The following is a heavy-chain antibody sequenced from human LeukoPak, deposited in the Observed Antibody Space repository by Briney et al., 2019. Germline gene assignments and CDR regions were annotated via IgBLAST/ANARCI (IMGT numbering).Heavy chain of an antibody. CDR2: INPNSGGT. J-gene: IGHJ4*02. V-gene: IGHV1-2*02. CDR1: GYTFTGYY. D-gene: IGHD6-13*01. Sequence: ASVKVSCKASGYTFTGYYMHWVRQAPGQGLEWMGWINPNSGGTNYAQKFQGRVTMTRDTSISTAYMELSRLRSDDTAVYYCASESPGDSSSWSPAVRFDYWGQGTLVTVSS. CDR3: ASESPGDSSSWSPAVRFDY.